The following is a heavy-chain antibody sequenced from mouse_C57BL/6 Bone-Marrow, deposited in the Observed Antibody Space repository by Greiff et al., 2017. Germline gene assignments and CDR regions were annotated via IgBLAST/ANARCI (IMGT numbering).Heavy chain of an antibody. CDR1: GFTFSNYW. V-gene: IGHV6-3*01. CDR2: ISLKADNSAT. D-gene: IGHD3-1*01. J-gene: IGHJ2*01. CDR3: TARPTQRGY. Sequence: EVQVEESGGGLVQPGGSMKLSCVASGFTFSNYWMNWVRQSPEKGLEWVAQISLKADNSATHYAESVKGRFTISKDDSKSSVHLQMNNLRDEDTCIYYCTARPTQRGYWGQGTTLTVSS.